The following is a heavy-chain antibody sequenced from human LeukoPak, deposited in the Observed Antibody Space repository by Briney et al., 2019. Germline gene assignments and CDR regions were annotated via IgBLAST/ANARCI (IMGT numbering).Heavy chain of an antibody. Sequence: SETLSLTCTVSGGSISSYYWSWIRQPPGRGLEWIGYIYYSGSTNYNPSLKGRVTISVDTSKNQFSLKLSSVTAADTAVYYCASAILTGYPDAFDIWGQGTMVTVSS. D-gene: IGHD3-9*01. CDR2: IYYSGST. CDR3: ASAILTGYPDAFDI. V-gene: IGHV4-59*08. CDR1: GGSISSYY. J-gene: IGHJ3*02.